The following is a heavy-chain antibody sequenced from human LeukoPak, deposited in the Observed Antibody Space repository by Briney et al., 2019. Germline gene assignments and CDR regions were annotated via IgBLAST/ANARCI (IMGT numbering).Heavy chain of an antibody. D-gene: IGHD5-12*01. V-gene: IGHV1-69*05. J-gene: IGHJ5*02. CDR3: ARDQGGYDYRLPEGWFDR. CDR2: IIPIFGTA. Sequence: SVKVSCKASGGTFSSYAISWVRQAPGQGLEWMRRIIPIFGTATYAQTFQGRVTITTDESTSTAYMELSSLRSEDTAVYYCARDQGGYDYRLPEGWFDRWGQGTLVTVSS. CDR1: GGTFSSYA.